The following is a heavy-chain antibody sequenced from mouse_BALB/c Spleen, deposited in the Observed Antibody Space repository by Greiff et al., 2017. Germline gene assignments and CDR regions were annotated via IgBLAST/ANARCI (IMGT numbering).Heavy chain of an antibody. V-gene: IGHV2-6-7*01. J-gene: IGHJ4*01. D-gene: IGHD1-1*01. CDR3: ARDDYYGSSYKGYYAMDY. CDR1: GFSLPGYG. Sequence: VQLQESGPGLVAPSQSLSITCTVSGFSLPGYGVNWVRQPPGKGLEWLGMIWGDGSTDYNSALKSRLSISKDNSKSQVFLKMNSLQTDDTARYYCARDDYYGSSYKGYYAMDYWGQGTSVTVAS. CDR2: IWGDGST.